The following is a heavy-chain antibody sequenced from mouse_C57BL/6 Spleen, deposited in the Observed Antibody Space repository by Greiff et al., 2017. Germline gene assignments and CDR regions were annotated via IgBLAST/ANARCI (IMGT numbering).Heavy chain of an antibody. Sequence: QVQLQQPGAELVKPGASVKVSCKASGYTFTSYWMHWVKQRPGQGLELIGRIHPSDSDTNYNQKFKGKATLTVDKSSSTAYMQLSSLTSEDSAVYYCANLHYYGSSGFAYGGQGTLVTVSA. CDR1: GYTFTSYW. J-gene: IGHJ3*01. CDR2: IHPSDSDT. CDR3: ANLHYYGSSGFAY. V-gene: IGHV1-74*01. D-gene: IGHD1-1*01.